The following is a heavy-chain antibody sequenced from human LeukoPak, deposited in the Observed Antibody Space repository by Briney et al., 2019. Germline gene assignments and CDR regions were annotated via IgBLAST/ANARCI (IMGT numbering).Heavy chain of an antibody. D-gene: IGHD5-12*01. Sequence: GGSLRLSCAASGFTVSTNYMTGVRQAPGKGLEGVSVIYSGGTTYYADSVKGRFSISRDNSKNTLYLQMNSLRAEDTAVYYCARYDYGRSGFDYWGQGTLDTVSS. J-gene: IGHJ4*02. V-gene: IGHV3-66*01. CDR3: ARYDYGRSGFDY. CDR1: GFTVSTNY. CDR2: IYSGGTT.